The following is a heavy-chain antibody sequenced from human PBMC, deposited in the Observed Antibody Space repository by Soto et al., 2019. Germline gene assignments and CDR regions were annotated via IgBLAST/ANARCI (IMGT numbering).Heavy chain of an antibody. CDR3: AREPRYCSGGSCSISGDAFDI. J-gene: IGHJ3*02. Sequence: EVQLVESGGGLVQPGGSLRLSCVASGFTVTDIYMNWVRQAPGKGLEWVSVIYKDFTDYADFVRGRFSVSTDTSKNALYLQLDNLRDEDTAVYYCAREPRYCSGGSCSISGDAFDIWGQGAMVTVSS. CDR2: IYKDFT. V-gene: IGHV3-66*01. CDR1: GFTVTDIY. D-gene: IGHD2-15*01.